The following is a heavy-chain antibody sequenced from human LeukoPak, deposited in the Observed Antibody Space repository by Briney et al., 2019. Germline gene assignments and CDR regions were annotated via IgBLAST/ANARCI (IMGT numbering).Heavy chain of an antibody. D-gene: IGHD6-13*01. Sequence: PSETLSLTCTVSGGSVSSGIFYWSWFRQPPGKGLEWIGYIYYSGSTNYNPSLKSRVTISADTSKNQFSLKLGSVTAADTAAYYCARSLGSSWYWGYWGQGTLVTVSS. CDR2: IYYSGST. J-gene: IGHJ4*02. CDR3: ARSLGSSWYWGY. CDR1: GGSVSSGIFY. V-gene: IGHV4-61*01.